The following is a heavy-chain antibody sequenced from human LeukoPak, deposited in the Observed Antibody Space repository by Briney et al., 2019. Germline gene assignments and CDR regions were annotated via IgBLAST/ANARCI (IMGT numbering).Heavy chain of an antibody. J-gene: IGHJ4*02. D-gene: IGHD2-2*01. CDR3: ARRLVPAARALDY. Sequence: GGSLRLSCAASGFTFSRAWMSWVRQAPGKGLEWVSYISSSSSTIYYADSVKGRFTISRDNAKNSLYLQMNSLRAEDTAVYYCARRLVPAARALDYWGQGTLVTVSS. CDR1: GFTFSRAW. CDR2: ISSSSSTI. V-gene: IGHV3-48*01.